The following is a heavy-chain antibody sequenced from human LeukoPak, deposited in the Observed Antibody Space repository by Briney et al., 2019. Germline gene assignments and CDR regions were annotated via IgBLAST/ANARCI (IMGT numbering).Heavy chain of an antibody. V-gene: IGHV4-31*03. Sequence: SETLSLTCTVSGGSIGSGGYYWSWIRQHPGKGLEWIGYIYYSGSTYYNPSLKSRVTISVDTSKNQFSLKLSSVTAADTAVYYCAREASDSSGTVDYWGQGTLVTVSS. J-gene: IGHJ4*02. CDR2: IYYSGST. D-gene: IGHD3-22*01. CDR1: GGSIGSGGYY. CDR3: AREASDSSGTVDY.